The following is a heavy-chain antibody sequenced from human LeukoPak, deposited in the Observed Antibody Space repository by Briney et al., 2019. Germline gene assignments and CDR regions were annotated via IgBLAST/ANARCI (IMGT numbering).Heavy chain of an antibody. CDR2: IKQDGSEK. Sequence: QAGGSLRLSCAASGFTFSSYWMSWVRQAPGKGLEWVANIKQDGSEKYYMDSVKGRFTISRDNAKNSLYLKMNSLRAEDTAVYYCARDRSGNRGPDTFDIWGQGTTVTVSS. V-gene: IGHV3-7*01. D-gene: IGHD3-10*01. J-gene: IGHJ3*02. CDR1: GFTFSSYW. CDR3: ARDRSGNRGPDTFDI.